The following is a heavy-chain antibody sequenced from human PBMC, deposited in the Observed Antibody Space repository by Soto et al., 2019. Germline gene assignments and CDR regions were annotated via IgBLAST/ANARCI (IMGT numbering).Heavy chain of an antibody. Sequence: GGSLRLSCAASGFTVSSNYMSWVRQAPGKGLEWVSVIYSGGSTYYADSVKGRFTISRDNSKNTLYLQMNSLRAEDTAVYYCGRDGSYYGSGSYYGMDVWGQGTTVTVSS. CDR3: GRDGSYYGSGSYYGMDV. J-gene: IGHJ6*02. V-gene: IGHV3-66*01. CDR1: GFTVSSNY. D-gene: IGHD3-10*01. CDR2: IYSGGST.